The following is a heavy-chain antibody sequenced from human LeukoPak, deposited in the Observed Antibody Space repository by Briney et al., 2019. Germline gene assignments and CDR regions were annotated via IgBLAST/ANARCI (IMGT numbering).Heavy chain of an antibody. D-gene: IGHD3-22*01. CDR1: GFSLSTSGVG. CDR2: IYWDDDK. V-gene: IGHV2-5*02. CDR3: AHRRGYYDSSGYDLYYFDY. J-gene: IGHJ4*02. Sequence: SGPTLVNPTQTLTLTCTFSGFSLSTSGVGVGWIRQPPGKALEWLALIYWDDDKRYSSSLKSRLTITKDTSKNQVVLTMTNMDPVDTATYYCAHRRGYYDSSGYDLYYFDYWGQGTLVTVSS.